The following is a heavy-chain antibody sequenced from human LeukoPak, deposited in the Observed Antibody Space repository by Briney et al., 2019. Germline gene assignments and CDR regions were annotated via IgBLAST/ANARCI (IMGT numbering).Heavy chain of an antibody. CDR3: ARLLGVIGAFDF. Sequence: SETLSLTCSVSGGSFNTYYWNWIRQPAGKGLEWIGRTYTTGNTYYNPSLKNRATLSLDTSKNQFSLELRSVTAADTAVYYCARLLGVIGAFDFWGQGAMVTVSS. V-gene: IGHV4-4*07. CDR2: TYTTGNT. CDR1: GGSFNTYY. D-gene: IGHD3-22*01. J-gene: IGHJ3*01.